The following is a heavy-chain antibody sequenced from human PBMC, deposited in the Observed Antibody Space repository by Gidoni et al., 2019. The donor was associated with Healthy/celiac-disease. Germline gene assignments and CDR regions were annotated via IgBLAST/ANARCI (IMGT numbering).Heavy chain of an antibody. CDR1: GYTFTSYY. J-gene: IGHJ5*02. Sequence: QVQLVQSGAEVTKPGASVKVSCKASGYTFTSYYMHWVRQAPGQGLEWMGIINPSGGSTSYAQKFQGRVTMTRDTSTSTVYMELSSLRSEDTAVYYCARADFDYYGSGSYYVDGWFDPWGQGTLVTVSS. CDR3: ARADFDYYGSGSYYVDGWFDP. D-gene: IGHD3-10*01. CDR2: INPSGGST. V-gene: IGHV1-46*01.